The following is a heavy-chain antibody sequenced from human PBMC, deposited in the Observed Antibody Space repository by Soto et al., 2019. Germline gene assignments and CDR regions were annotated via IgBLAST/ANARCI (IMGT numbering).Heavy chain of an antibody. D-gene: IGHD3-16*01. CDR1: GGSFSGYY. CDR2: INHSGST. Sequence: SETLSLTCAVYGGSFSGYYWSWIRQPPGKGLEWIGEINHSGSTNYNPSLKSRVTISVDTSKNQFSLKLSSVTAADTAVYYCAGLRLGQGFDPWGHGTRVTVSP. V-gene: IGHV4-34*01. CDR3: AGLRLGQGFDP. J-gene: IGHJ5*02.